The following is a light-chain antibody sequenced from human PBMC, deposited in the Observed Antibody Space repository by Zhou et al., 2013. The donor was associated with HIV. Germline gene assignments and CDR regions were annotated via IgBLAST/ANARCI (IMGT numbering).Light chain of an antibody. CDR3: QYYGDSSKT. J-gene: IGKJ4*02. CDR2: QAS. V-gene: IGKV1-5*03. CDR1: RPISPW. Sequence: DVQLTQSPPTLSASVGDKVTITCRASRPISPWLAWYQQKPGGAPKLLVYQASTLESRVPSRFSGRASGADFHLSIVSLQPDDFATYYCQYYGDSSKTFGRGTRVEMK.